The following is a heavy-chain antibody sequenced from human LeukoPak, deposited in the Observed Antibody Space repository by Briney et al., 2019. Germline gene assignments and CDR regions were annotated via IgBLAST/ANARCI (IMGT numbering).Heavy chain of an antibody. J-gene: IGHJ4*02. V-gene: IGHV5-51*01. CDR3: ARHSYYYDSSNYYFDY. D-gene: IGHD3-22*01. Sequence: GESLKISCKGSRYSFTSYWIGWVRQMPGKGLEWMGIIYPGDSDTRYSPSFQGQVTTSADKSISTAYLQWSSLKASDTAMYYCARHSYYYDSSNYYFDYWGQGTLVTVSS. CDR1: RYSFTSYW. CDR2: IYPGDSDT.